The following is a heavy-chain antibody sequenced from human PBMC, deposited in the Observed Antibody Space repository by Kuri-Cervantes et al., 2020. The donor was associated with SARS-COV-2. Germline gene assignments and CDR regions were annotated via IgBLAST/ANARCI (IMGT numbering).Heavy chain of an antibody. J-gene: IGHJ6*02. V-gene: IGHV4-4*02. D-gene: IGHD4-17*01. Sequence: GSLRLSCAVSGGSISSSNWWSWVRQPPGKGLEWIGEIYHSGSTNYNPSLKSRVTISVDKSKNQFSLKLSSVTAADTAVYYCARKVGGGDLYYYGTDVWGQGTTVTVSS. CDR1: GGSISSSNW. CDR2: IYHSGST. CDR3: ARKVGGGDLYYYGTDV.